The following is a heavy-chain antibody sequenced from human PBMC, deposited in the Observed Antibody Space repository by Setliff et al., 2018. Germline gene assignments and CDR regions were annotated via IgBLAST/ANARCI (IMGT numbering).Heavy chain of an antibody. D-gene: IGHD3-16*01. V-gene: IGHV1-2*04. J-gene: IGHJ3*01. Sequence: GASVKVSCKASGYTFTGYYIHWVRQAPGQGLEWMGWINPKTGGTNLAQKFQGWVSMTRDTSITTAYMELSRLTSGDMAVYFCARSDHLVVDGFDVWGQGTMVTVSS. CDR3: ARSDHLVVDGFDV. CDR1: GYTFTGYY. CDR2: INPKTGGT.